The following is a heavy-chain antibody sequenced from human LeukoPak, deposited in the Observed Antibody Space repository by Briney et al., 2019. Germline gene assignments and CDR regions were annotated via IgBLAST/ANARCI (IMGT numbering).Heavy chain of an antibody. CDR1: GGSISSGGYY. J-gene: IGHJ6*02. CDR2: IYYSGST. Sequence: SQTLSLTCTVSGGSISSGGYYWSWIRQHPGKGLEWIGYIYYSGSTYYNPSLKSRVTISVGTSKNQFSLKLSSVTAADTAVYYCARGNYDIFNYYGMDVWGQGTTVTVSS. CDR3: ARGNYDIFNYYGMDV. V-gene: IGHV4-31*03. D-gene: IGHD3-9*01.